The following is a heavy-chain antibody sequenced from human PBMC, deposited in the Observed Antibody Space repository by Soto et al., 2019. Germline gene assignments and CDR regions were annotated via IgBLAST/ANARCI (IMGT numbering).Heavy chain of an antibody. V-gene: IGHV3-74*01. CDR1: GFTFSSFW. Sequence: PGGSLRLSCAASGFTFSSFWMHWVRQAPGKGLVWVSRINNDGSSTAYADSVKGRFTISRDNAKSTLYLQVTSLRAEDTAVYYCARDTTIRNTDYGLDVWGQGNTVTVSS. CDR3: ARDTTIRNTDYGLDV. D-gene: IGHD2-2*01. CDR2: INNDGSST. J-gene: IGHJ6*02.